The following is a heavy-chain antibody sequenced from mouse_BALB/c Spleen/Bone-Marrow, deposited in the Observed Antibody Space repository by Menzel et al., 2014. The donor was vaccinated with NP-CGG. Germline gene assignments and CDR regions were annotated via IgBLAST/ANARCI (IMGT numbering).Heavy chain of an antibody. Sequence: VQRVESGAELVRPGTSVKVSCKASGYAFTNYLIEWVKQRPGQGLEWIGVINPGSGGTNYNEKFKGKATLTADKSSSTAYMQLSSLTSDDSAVYFCAREVRRNYAMDYWGQGTSDTVSS. CDR1: GYAFTNYL. CDR2: INPGSGGT. D-gene: IGHD2-14*01. V-gene: IGHV1-54*03. J-gene: IGHJ4*01. CDR3: AREVRRNYAMDY.